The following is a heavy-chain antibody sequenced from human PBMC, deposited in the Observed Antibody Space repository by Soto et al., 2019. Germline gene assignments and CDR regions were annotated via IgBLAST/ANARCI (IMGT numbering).Heavy chain of an antibody. CDR3: ARDQVTMVRGVAHYYYYYYMDV. J-gene: IGHJ6*03. CDR1: GGSISSYY. V-gene: IGHV4-59*01. D-gene: IGHD3-10*01. Sequence: QVQLQESGPGLVKPSETLSLTCTVSGGSISSYYWSWIRQLPGKGLEWIGYIYYSGSTNYNPSLKSRVTISVDTSKNQFSLKLSSVTAADTAVYYCARDQVTMVRGVAHYYYYYYMDVWGKGTTVTVSS. CDR2: IYYSGST.